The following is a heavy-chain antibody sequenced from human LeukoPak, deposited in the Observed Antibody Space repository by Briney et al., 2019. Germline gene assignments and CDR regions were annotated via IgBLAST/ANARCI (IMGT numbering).Heavy chain of an antibody. D-gene: IGHD5-12*01. CDR3: ARGYDYVGWFDP. V-gene: IGHV3-48*03. J-gene: IGHJ5*02. Sequence: GGSLRLSCAVSGFTFSSYEMNWVRQAPGKGLEWVSYISSSGSTIYYADSVKGRFTISRDNAKNSLYLQMNSLRAEDTAVYYCARGYDYVGWFDPWGQGTLVTVSS. CDR1: GFTFSSYE. CDR2: ISSSGSTI.